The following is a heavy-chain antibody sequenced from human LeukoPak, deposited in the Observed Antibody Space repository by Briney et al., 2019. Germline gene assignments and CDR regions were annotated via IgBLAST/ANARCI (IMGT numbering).Heavy chain of an antibody. Sequence: GGSLRLSCAASGFTFSSYTMNWVRQAPGKGLEWVSSISSSSSYIYYVDSVKGRFTISRDDAKNSLYLQMNSLRAEDTAVYSCARVRVGATYGGAFDIWGQGTMVTVSS. J-gene: IGHJ3*02. V-gene: IGHV3-21*01. D-gene: IGHD1-26*01. CDR2: ISSSSSYI. CDR1: GFTFSSYT. CDR3: ARVRVGATYGGAFDI.